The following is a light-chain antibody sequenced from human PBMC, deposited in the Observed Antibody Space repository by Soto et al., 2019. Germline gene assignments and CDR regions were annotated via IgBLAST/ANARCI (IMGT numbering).Light chain of an antibody. CDR3: CSYADVTTYV. J-gene: IGLJ1*01. Sequence: QSALTQPASVSGSPGQSITISCTGTSNDVGSCDLVSWYQQHPGKAPKLIIFEGNKRPSWVSNRFSGSKSGNTASLTIAGLQPEDEADYYCCSYADVTTYVFGNGTKLTVL. CDR2: EGN. CDR1: SNDVGSCDL. V-gene: IGLV2-23*01.